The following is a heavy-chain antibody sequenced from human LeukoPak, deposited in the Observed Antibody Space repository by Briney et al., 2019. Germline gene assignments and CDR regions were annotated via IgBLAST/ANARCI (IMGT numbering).Heavy chain of an antibody. J-gene: IGHJ3*02. CDR1: GYTFTSYD. V-gene: IGHV1-8*01. CDR3: ARADAVDQDAFDI. CDR2: MNPNSGNT. Sequence: ASVKVSCKASGYTFTSYDINWVRQATGQWLEWMGWMNPNSGNTGYAQKFQGRVTMTRNTSISTAYMELSSLRSEDTAVYYCARADAVDQDAFDIWGQGTMVTVSS. D-gene: IGHD5-24*01.